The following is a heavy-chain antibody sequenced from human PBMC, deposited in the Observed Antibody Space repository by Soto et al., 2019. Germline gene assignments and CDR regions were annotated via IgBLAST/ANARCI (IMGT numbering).Heavy chain of an antibody. CDR2: ISSNGGST. V-gene: IGHV3-64D*08. CDR1: GFTFSSYA. Sequence: GGSLRLSCSASGFTFSSYAMHWVRQAPGKGLEYVSAISSNGGSTYYADSVKGRFTISRDNSKNTLYLQMSSLGAEDTAVYYCVRGTGYYDFWSGYLDYWGQGTLVTVSS. J-gene: IGHJ4*02. CDR3: VRGTGYYDFWSGYLDY. D-gene: IGHD3-3*01.